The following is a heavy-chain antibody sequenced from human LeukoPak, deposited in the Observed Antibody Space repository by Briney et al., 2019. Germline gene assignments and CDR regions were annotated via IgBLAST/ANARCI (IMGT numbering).Heavy chain of an antibody. D-gene: IGHD2/OR15-2a*01. Sequence: PSETLSLTCTVSGGSISSGEYYWSWIRQPPGKGLEWIGYIYYSGSTYYNPSLKSRVTISVDTSKNQFSLKLSSVTAADTAVYYCARDKRTTGLDYWGQGTLVTVSS. CDR1: GGSISSGEYY. CDR3: ARDKRTTGLDY. CDR2: IYYSGST. J-gene: IGHJ4*02. V-gene: IGHV4-30-4*01.